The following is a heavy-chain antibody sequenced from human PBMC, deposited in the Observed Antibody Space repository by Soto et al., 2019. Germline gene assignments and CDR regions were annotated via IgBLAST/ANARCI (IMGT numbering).Heavy chain of an antibody. CDR1: GGSISSGNNY. CDR3: ASAPAYSGNYCWFDP. Sequence: TLSLTCAVSGGSISSGNNYWSWIRQPPGKGLEWTGFIHHSGSTYYNPSLRGRVDILVDTSKNYFSLRLTSLTAADTAVYYCASAPAYSGNYCWFDPWGQGTLVTVSS. J-gene: IGHJ5*02. CDR2: IHHSGST. D-gene: IGHD1-26*01. V-gene: IGHV4-30-4*01.